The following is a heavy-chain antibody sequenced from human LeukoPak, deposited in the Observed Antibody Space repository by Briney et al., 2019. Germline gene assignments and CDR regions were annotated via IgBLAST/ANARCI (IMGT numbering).Heavy chain of an antibody. CDR3: ARRPPIIAAATQNDS. CDR2: INPNSGGT. J-gene: IGHJ4*02. Sequence: ASVKVSCKASGYTFTSYGIRWVGRAPGQGLEWLGWINPNSGGTNYAQKFQGRVTMTRDTSISTAYMELSRLRSDDTAVYYCARRPPIIAAATQNDSWGQGTLVTVSS. V-gene: IGHV1-2*02. CDR1: GYTFTSYG. D-gene: IGHD6-13*01.